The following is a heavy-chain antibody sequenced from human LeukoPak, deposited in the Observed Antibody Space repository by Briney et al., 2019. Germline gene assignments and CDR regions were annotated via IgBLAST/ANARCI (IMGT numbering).Heavy chain of an antibody. CDR2: INAGNGNT. J-gene: IGHJ5*02. Sequence: GASVKVSCKASGYTFTSYAMHWVRQAPGQRLEWMGWINAGNGNTKYSQKSQGRVTITRDTSASTAYMELSSLRSEDTAVYYCARERGLSSSWSRRTNWFDPWGQGTLVTVSS. D-gene: IGHD6-13*01. CDR3: ARERGLSSSWSRRTNWFDP. V-gene: IGHV1-3*01. CDR1: GYTFTSYA.